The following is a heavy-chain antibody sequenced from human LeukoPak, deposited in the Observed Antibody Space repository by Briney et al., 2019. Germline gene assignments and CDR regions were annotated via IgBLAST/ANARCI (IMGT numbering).Heavy chain of an antibody. J-gene: IGHJ5*02. CDR1: GDSVSSTTYY. CDR2: IYYSGST. CDR3: ARAGDYPGNWFDP. Sequence: PSETLSLTCTVSGDSVSSTTYYWGWIRQPPGKGLEWIGYIYYSGSTNYNPSLKSRVTISVDTSKNQFSLKLSSVTAADTAVYYCARAGDYPGNWFDPWGQGTLVTVSS. V-gene: IGHV4-61*01. D-gene: IGHD4-17*01.